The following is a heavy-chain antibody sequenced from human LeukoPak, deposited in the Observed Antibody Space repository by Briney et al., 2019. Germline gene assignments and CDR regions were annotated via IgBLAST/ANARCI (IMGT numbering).Heavy chain of an antibody. Sequence: SETLSLTCTVSGGSVSSDSYYWSWIRQAPGKGLEWIGEIRHSGSTNYNPSLKGRVTVSVDTSKNQFSLRLTSVTAADTAVYYCARRGSWTYYYAMDVWGQGTTVTVSS. CDR1: GGSVSSDSYY. D-gene: IGHD6-13*01. J-gene: IGHJ6*02. V-gene: IGHV4-61*01. CDR3: ARRGSWTYYYAMDV. CDR2: IRHSGST.